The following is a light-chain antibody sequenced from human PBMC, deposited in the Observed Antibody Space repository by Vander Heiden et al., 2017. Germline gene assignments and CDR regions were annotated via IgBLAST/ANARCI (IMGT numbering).Light chain of an antibody. CDR3: GTWDSSLSAAV. CDR1: SSNIGNNY. V-gene: IGLV1-51*02. J-gene: IGLJ2*01. Sequence: QSVLTQPPSVPAAPGQKVTTSCSGSSSNIGNNYVSWYQQLPGTAPKLLIYENNKRPSGIPDRFSGSKSGTSATLGITGLQTGDEADYYCGTWDSSLSAAVFGGGTKLTVL. CDR2: ENN.